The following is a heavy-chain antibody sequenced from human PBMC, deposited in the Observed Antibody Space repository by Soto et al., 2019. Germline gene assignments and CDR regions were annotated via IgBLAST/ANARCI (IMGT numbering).Heavy chain of an antibody. D-gene: IGHD3-16*02. J-gene: IGHJ6*02. CDR1: GGTFSSYA. V-gene: IGHV1-69*13. CDR3: ASLDLSGRHAVSNYYYYGMDV. CDR2: IIPIFGTA. Sequence: ASVKVSCKASGGTFSSYAISWVRQAPGQGLEWMGGIIPIFGTANYAQKFQGRVTITADESTSTAYMELSSLRSEDTAVYYCASLDLSGRHAVSNYYYYGMDVWGQGTTVTVSS.